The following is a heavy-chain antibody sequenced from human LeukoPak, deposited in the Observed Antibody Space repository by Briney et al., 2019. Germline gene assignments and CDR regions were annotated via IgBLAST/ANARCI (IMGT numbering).Heavy chain of an antibody. D-gene: IGHD1-26*01. V-gene: IGHV4-34*01. CDR2: IHHSGRT. CDR3: ARGVSPKGMGGRRFDY. J-gene: IGHJ4*02. CDR1: GGSFSGYY. Sequence: SETLSLTCAVYGGSFSGYYWSWIRQPPGKGLEWIGEIHHSGRTNYNPSLMSRVTISVDTSKNQFSLKLSSVTAADTAVYYCARGVSPKGMGGRRFDYWGQGTLVTVSS.